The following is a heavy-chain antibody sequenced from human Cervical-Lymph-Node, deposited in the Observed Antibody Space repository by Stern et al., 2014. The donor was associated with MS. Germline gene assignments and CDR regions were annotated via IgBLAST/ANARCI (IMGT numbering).Heavy chain of an antibody. J-gene: IGHJ4*02. CDR3: ARDTSSPERSDW. CDR1: GFTVSRDY. V-gene: IGHV3-53*01. D-gene: IGHD1-1*01. Sequence: EVQLVESGGGVIQPGGSLRLSCTASGFTVSRDYMTWFRQAPGKGLGWVSLITNVGSTFYTDSVKGRFTISRDDSKNTVYLHMTSLRAEDTAMYYCARDTSSPERSDWWGQGTLVTVSS. CDR2: ITNVGST.